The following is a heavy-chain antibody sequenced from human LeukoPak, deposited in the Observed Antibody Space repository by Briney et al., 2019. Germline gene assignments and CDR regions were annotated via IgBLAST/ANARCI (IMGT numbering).Heavy chain of an antibody. CDR2: IYYSGNT. V-gene: IGHV4-39*01. Sequence: PSQTLSLTCIVSGGSISVTNYYWGWIRQPPGKGLEWIGRIYYSGNTYYNSYLRSRLTMSVDTSKNQFSLKLSSVTAADTALYYCAISWMVGEGAFYIWGQGSMVIVSS. D-gene: IGHD1-26*01. CDR1: GGSISVTNYY. J-gene: IGHJ3*02. CDR3: AISWMVGEGAFYI.